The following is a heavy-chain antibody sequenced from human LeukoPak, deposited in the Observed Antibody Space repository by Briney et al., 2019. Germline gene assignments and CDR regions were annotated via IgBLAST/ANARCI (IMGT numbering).Heavy chain of an antibody. V-gene: IGHV4-59*08. Sequence: SETLSLTCTVSGGSISSYYWSWIRQPLGKGLEWIGYIYYSGSTNYNPSLKSRVTISVDTSKNQFSLKLSSVTAADTAVYYCARRSQGMVRGIYFDYWGQGTLVTVSS. CDR3: ARRSQGMVRGIYFDY. CDR1: GGSISSYY. J-gene: IGHJ4*02. D-gene: IGHD3-10*01. CDR2: IYYSGST.